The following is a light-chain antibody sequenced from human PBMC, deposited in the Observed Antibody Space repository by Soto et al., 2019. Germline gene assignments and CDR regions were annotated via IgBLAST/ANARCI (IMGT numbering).Light chain of an antibody. CDR1: EGISSY. Sequence: ITLNQSPSSLSASVGDRVTITCRASEGISSYLAWYQQRPGKAPKVLIYAASTLLSDVPSGFSGSGSGTDFTLSISSLQPEDLATYYCQQVKSYPHNFGPGTKVDIK. V-gene: IGKV1-9*01. CDR2: AAS. J-gene: IGKJ3*01. CDR3: QQVKSYPHN.